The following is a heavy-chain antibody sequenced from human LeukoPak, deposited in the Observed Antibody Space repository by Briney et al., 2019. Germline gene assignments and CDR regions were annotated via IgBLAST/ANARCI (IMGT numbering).Heavy chain of an antibody. Sequence: SETLSLTCTVSGGSVSSGSYYWSWIWQPPGKGLEWIGYIYYSGSTNYNPSLKSRVTISVDTSKNQFSLKLSSVTAADTAVYYCARYTAMVIDYWGQGTLVTVSS. CDR1: GGSVSSGSYY. D-gene: IGHD5-18*01. V-gene: IGHV4-61*01. CDR3: ARYTAMVIDY. J-gene: IGHJ4*02. CDR2: IYYSGST.